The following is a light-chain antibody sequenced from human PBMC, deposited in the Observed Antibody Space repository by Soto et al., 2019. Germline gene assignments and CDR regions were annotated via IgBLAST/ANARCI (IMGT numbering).Light chain of an antibody. CDR2: DIS. V-gene: IGKV3D-15*01. J-gene: IGKJ4*01. Sequence: EIVMTQSPATLSVSPGERATLSCRASQSVSSNLAWYQQKPGQAPSLLIYDISARATGIPTRFSGSGSGTAFTLTISSLQSEDFAGYYCQQYNDCPLTFGGGTKVEIK. CDR1: QSVSSN. CDR3: QQYNDCPLT.